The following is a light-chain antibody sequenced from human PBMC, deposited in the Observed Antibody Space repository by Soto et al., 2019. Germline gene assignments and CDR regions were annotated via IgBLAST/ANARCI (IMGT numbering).Light chain of an antibody. CDR3: QQYGSSPPIT. Sequence: ESVLTQSPGTLSLSPGERATLSCRASHSVSSSYLAWYQQKPGQAHRLLIYGASSRATGIPDRFSGSGSGTEFTLTISRLEPEDFAVYFCQQYGSSPPITFGQGTLLEIK. J-gene: IGKJ5*01. CDR2: GAS. V-gene: IGKV3-20*01. CDR1: HSVSSSY.